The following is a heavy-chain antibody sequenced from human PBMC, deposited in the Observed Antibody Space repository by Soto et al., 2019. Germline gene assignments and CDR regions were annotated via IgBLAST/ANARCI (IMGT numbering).Heavy chain of an antibody. V-gene: IGHV1-18*04. CDR2: ISAYNGNT. CDR1: AYTFISYG. D-gene: IGHD1-26*01. J-gene: IGHJ4*02. CDR3: AIDEPIVGETKFDY. Sequence: VGSVNVSCKTSAYTFISYGISWVRQAPGQGLEWMGWISAYNGNTNYAQKFQGRVTMTTDTSTSTAYMELRSLRSDDTAVYYCAIDEPIVGETKFDYWGQGPPVTVS.